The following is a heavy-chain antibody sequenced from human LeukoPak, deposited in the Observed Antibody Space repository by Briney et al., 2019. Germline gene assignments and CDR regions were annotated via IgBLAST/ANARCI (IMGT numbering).Heavy chain of an antibody. J-gene: IGHJ3*02. CDR1: GFTFSSYA. CDR2: ISSSGSTI. D-gene: IGHD3-22*01. CDR3: ARAPPEYYCDSSGQQVAFDI. Sequence: PGGSLRLSCAASGFTFSSYAMNWVRQAPGKGLEWVSYISSSGSTIYYADSVKGRLTISRDNAKNSLYLQMNSLRAEDTAVSYCARAPPEYYCDSSGQQVAFDIWGQGTMVTVSS. V-gene: IGHV3-48*03.